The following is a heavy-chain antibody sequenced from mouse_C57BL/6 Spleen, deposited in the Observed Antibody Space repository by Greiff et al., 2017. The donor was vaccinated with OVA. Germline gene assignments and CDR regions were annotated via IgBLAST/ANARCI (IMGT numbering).Heavy chain of an antibody. Sequence: EVKLMESGGGLVQPKGSLKLSCAASGFSFNTYAMNWVRQAPGKGLEWVARIRSKSNNYATYYADSVKDRFTISRDDSESMLYLQMNNLKTEDTAMYYCVRHGDVFDYWGQGTTLTVSS. CDR3: VRHGDVFDY. J-gene: IGHJ2*01. V-gene: IGHV10-1*01. CDR2: IRSKSNNYAT. CDR1: GFSFNTYA.